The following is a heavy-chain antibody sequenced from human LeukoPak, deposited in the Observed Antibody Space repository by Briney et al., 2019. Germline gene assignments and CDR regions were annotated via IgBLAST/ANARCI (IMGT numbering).Heavy chain of an antibody. D-gene: IGHD1-26*01. Sequence: GASVKVSCKASGYTFTGYYMHWVRQAPGQGLEWMGWINPNSGGTNYAQKFQGRVTMTRDTSISKAYMELSRLRSDDTAVYYCASSHIEWELWSPQRPNAFDIWGQGTMVTVSS. CDR1: GYTFTGYY. J-gene: IGHJ3*02. V-gene: IGHV1-2*02. CDR2: INPNSGGT. CDR3: ASSHIEWELWSPQRPNAFDI.